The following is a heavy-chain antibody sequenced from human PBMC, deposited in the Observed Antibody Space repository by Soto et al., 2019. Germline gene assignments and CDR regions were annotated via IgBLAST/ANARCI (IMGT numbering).Heavy chain of an antibody. J-gene: IGHJ6*03. CDR2: IYYSGST. V-gene: IGHV4-59*01. Sequence: SETLSLTCTVSGGSISSYYWSWIRQPPGKGLEWIGYIYYSGSTNYNPSLKSRVTISVDTSKNQFSLKLSSVTAADTAVYYCARDRGEYYYYMDVWGKGTTVT. CDR3: ARDRGEYYYYMDV. CDR1: GGSISSYY.